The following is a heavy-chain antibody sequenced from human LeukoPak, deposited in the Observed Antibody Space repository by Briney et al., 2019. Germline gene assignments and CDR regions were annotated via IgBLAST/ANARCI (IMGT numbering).Heavy chain of an antibody. D-gene: IGHD3-10*01. J-gene: IGHJ5*02. CDR3: ARTDMVRGVITRFDP. CDR2: IYHSGST. CDR1: GGSISSSNW. V-gene: IGHV4-4*02. Sequence: SETLSLTCAVSGGSISSSNWWSWVRQPPGKGLEWIGEIYHSGSTNYNPSLKSRVTISVDKSKNQFSLKLCSVTAADTAVYYCARTDMVRGVITRFDPWGQGTLVTVSS.